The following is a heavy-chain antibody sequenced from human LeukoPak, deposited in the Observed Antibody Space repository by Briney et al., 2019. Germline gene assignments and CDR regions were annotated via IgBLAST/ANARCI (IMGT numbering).Heavy chain of an antibody. Sequence: GGSLRLSCAASGFTFSSSEMTWVRQAPGKGLEWVSYISSSGSTIYYADSVKGRFTISRDNGKNSLYLQMNSLRAEDTAVYYCARDRRSYYDSSGYYYYYYGMDVWGQGTTVTVSS. V-gene: IGHV3-48*03. J-gene: IGHJ6*02. CDR1: GFTFSSSE. D-gene: IGHD3-22*01. CDR3: ARDRRSYYDSSGYYYYYYGMDV. CDR2: ISSSGSTI.